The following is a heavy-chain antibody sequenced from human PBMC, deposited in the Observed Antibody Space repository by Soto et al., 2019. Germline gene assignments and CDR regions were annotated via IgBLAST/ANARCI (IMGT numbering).Heavy chain of an antibody. CDR1: GFSLSTSGVG. Sequence: QITLKESGPTLVKPTQTLTLTCTFSGFSLSTSGVGVGWIRQPQGKALEWIALIYWEDGKRYSPSLKSMLTISKDTSKNQVVLTMNNMDPVYTATYYCAHSRFDVVVVAASRWYFDLWGRGTLVTVS. CDR2: IYWEDGK. V-gene: IGHV2-5*02. J-gene: IGHJ2*01. D-gene: IGHD2-15*01. CDR3: AHSRFDVVVVAASRWYFDL.